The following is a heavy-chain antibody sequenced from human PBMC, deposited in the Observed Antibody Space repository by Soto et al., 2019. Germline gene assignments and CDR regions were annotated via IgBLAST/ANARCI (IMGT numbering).Heavy chain of an antibody. J-gene: IGHJ6*01. V-gene: IGHV3-30-3*01. Sequence: GGSLSLSCAASGFTFSSYAMHWVRQAPGKGLEWVAVISYDGSNKYYADSVKGRFTISRDNSKNTLYLQMNSLRAEDTAVYYCARAYRITWYYYYYYCMGDWGQGTSVIVSS. CDR2: ISYDGSNK. CDR1: GFTFSSYA. D-gene: IGHD6-13*01. CDR3: ARAYRITWYYYYYYCMGD.